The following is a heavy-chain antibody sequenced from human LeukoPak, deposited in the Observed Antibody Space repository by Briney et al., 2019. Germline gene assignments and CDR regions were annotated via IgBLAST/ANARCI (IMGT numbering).Heavy chain of an antibody. J-gene: IGHJ4*02. D-gene: IGHD3-22*01. CDR3: AKDRYYYDCSGYLDY. CDR1: GFTFSSYG. V-gene: IGHV3-30*18. CDR2: ISYDGSNK. Sequence: GRSLRLSCAASGFTFSSYGMHWVRQAPGKGLEWVAVISYDGSNKYYADSVKGRFTISRDNSKNTLYLQMNSLRAEDTAVYYCAKDRYYYDCSGYLDYWGQGTLVTVSS.